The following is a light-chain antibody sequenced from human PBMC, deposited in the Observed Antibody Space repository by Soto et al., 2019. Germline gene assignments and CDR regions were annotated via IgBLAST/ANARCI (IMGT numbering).Light chain of an antibody. CDR2: DVS. CDR3: QQYGSSPRT. J-gene: IGKJ1*01. Sequence: TPSLVTFSVTPVERATLTCRASQSVRSNLAWSQQKPGQAPRLLIYDVSTRATGIPARFSGSGSGTEFTLTISRLEPEDFAVYYCQQYGSSPRTFGQRSMV. CDR1: QSVRSN. V-gene: IGKV3-20*01.